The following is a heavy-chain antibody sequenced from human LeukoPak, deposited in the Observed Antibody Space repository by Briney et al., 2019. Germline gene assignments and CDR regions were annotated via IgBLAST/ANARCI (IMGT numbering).Heavy chain of an antibody. Sequence: TGGSLRLSCAASGFIFSDAWMSWVRRAPGKGLEWVGRIRSKTDGGTSDYAAPVKGRFTISRDDSKNTLYLEMRSLNTEDTAVYYCTKSLDCSRATCDSWGQGTLVTVSS. CDR2: IRSKTDGGTS. V-gene: IGHV3-15*01. J-gene: IGHJ5*01. D-gene: IGHD2-15*01. CDR1: GFIFSDAW. CDR3: TKSLDCSRATCDS.